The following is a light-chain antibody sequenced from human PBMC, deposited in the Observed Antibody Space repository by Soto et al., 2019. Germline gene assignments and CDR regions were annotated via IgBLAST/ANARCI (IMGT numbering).Light chain of an antibody. CDR1: QGINEF. V-gene: IGKV1-16*02. CDR3: QQYHSYPVT. J-gene: IGKJ4*01. Sequence: DIQMTQSPSSLCASVGDTVTITCRASQGINEFLAWFQQKPGKAPKPLISAASSLQSGVPSKFSGSGSDRDFTLTISSLQPEDSPTYYCQQYHSYPVTFGGGTKVEIK. CDR2: AAS.